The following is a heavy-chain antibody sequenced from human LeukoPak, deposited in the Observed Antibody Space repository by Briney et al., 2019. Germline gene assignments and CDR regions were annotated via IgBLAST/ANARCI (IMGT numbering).Heavy chain of an antibody. CDR1: GFTFSSYA. CDR3: ARPEGFWSGYYFDY. V-gene: IGHV3-30-3*01. J-gene: IGHJ4*02. CDR2: ISYDGSNT. Sequence: GGSLRLSCAASGFTFSSYAMHWVRQAPGKGLEWVAVISYDGSNTYYADSVKGRFTISRDNSKNTLYLQMNSLRAEDTAVYYCARPEGFWSGYYFDYWGQGTLVTVSS. D-gene: IGHD3-3*01.